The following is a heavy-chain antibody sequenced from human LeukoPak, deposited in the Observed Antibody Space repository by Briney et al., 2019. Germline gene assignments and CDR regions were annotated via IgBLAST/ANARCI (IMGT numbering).Heavy chain of an antibody. CDR1: GGSISSGGYY. V-gene: IGHV4-30-2*01. CDR2: IYHSGST. D-gene: IGHD3-3*01. Sequence: SQTLSLTCTVSGGSISSGGYYWSWIRQPPGKGLEWIGYIYHSGSTYYNPSLKSRVTISVDRSKNQFSLKLSSVTAADTAVYYCASFSTYYDFWSGYNEWGQGTLVTVSS. J-gene: IGHJ4*02. CDR3: ASFSTYYDFWSGYNE.